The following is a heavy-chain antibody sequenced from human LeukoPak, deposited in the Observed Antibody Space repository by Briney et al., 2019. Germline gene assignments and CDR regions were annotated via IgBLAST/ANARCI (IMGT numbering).Heavy chain of an antibody. Sequence: ASVKVSCKASGHTFTSYGISWVRRAPGQGLEWMGWISDSNGNTIYAQKFQGRVSMTTETSTSTAYMELRSLRSDDTAVYYCARDSGYYFDYWGQGTLVTVSS. J-gene: IGHJ4*02. V-gene: IGHV1-18*01. CDR1: GHTFTSYG. D-gene: IGHD3-22*01. CDR3: ARDSGYYFDY. CDR2: ISDSNGNT.